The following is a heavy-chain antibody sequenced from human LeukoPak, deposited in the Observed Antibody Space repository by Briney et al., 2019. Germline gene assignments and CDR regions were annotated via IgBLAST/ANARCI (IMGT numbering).Heavy chain of an antibody. CDR2: IFWDGDR. J-gene: IGHJ4*02. D-gene: IGHD2-15*01. Sequence: SGPTLVNPTQTLPLTCTVTGFSITTNGVGVGWIRQAPGKALEWLAIIFWDGDRRYNSSLRSRLTITSDNSKNQVVLTMTNMDPVDTATYFRAHSLRRPSCSGGNCYYFDYWGQGTLVTVSS. CDR1: GFSITTNGVG. CDR3: AHSLRRPSCSGGNCYYFDY. V-gene: IGHV2-5*02.